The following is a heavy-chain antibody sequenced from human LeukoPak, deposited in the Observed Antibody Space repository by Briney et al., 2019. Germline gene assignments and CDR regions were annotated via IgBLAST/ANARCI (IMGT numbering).Heavy chain of an antibody. D-gene: IGHD3-22*01. V-gene: IGHV4-31*03. CDR3: ARAHYYDSSGYTNWFDP. CDR2: IYYSGST. J-gene: IGHJ5*02. CDR1: GGSISSGGYY. Sequence: SETLSLTCTVSGGSISSGGYYWSWIRQPPGKGLEWIGYIYYSGSTYYNPSLKSRVTISVDTSKNQFSLKLSSVTAADTAVYYCARAHYYDSSGYTNWFDPWGQGTLVTVSS.